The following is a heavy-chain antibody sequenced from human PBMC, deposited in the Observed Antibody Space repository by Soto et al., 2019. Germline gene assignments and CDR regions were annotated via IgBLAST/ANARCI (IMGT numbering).Heavy chain of an antibody. CDR1: GFIFRSNY. Sequence: GGSLRLSCAAFGFIFRSNYMNWVRQAPGKGLEWVSVIYSGGGTHYADSVKGRFTISRDNSKNTLYLQMNSLRVEDTAVYYCARGGGADYRNPDYKPFDPWGQGTLVTVPS. CDR3: ARGGGADYRNPDYKPFDP. CDR2: IYSGGGT. D-gene: IGHD4-4*01. V-gene: IGHV3-53*01. J-gene: IGHJ5*02.